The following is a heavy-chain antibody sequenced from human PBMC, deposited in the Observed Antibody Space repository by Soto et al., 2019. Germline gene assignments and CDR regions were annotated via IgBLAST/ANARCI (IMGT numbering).Heavy chain of an antibody. CDR1: GGSISSYY. J-gene: IGHJ5*02. CDR2: IYYSGSTNSGST. Sequence: PSETLSLTCTVSGGSISSYYWSWIRQPPGKGLEWIGNIYYSGSTNSGSTNYSPSLKSRVTISVDTSKNQFYLNVRSVTAADTAVYYCAREVRSNWFDPWGQGTLVTVSS. CDR3: AREVRSNWFDP. D-gene: IGHD4-17*01. V-gene: IGHV4-59*01.